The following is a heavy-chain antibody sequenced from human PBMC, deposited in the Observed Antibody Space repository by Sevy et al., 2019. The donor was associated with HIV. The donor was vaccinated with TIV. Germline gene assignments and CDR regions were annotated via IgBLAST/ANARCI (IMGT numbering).Heavy chain of an antibody. CDR3: AKDRSPTLAYYYDSSGYYHTSFDY. D-gene: IGHD3-22*01. J-gene: IGHJ4*02. V-gene: IGHV3-23*01. CDR1: GFTFSSYA. CDR2: ISGSGGST. Sequence: GGSLRLSCAASGFTFSSYAMSWVRQAPGKGLEWVSAISGSGGSTYYADSVKGRFTISRDNSKNTLYLKMNSLRAEDTAVYYCAKDRSPTLAYYYDSSGYYHTSFDYWGQGTLVTVSS.